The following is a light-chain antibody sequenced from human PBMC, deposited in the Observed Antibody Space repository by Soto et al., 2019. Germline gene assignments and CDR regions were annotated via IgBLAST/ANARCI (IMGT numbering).Light chain of an antibody. J-gene: IGKJ5*01. CDR1: QGVTTN. Sequence: ILMTQSPATLSVSPGERVTLSCRAGQGVTTNFAWYQQKSGQSPRLXIYDVSSRETGVPSRFSGTGSETDFTLTISGLQSEDSAIYFRQQYNNWTFSFGQGTRLEIK. CDR2: DVS. CDR3: QQYNNWTFS. V-gene: IGKV3-15*01.